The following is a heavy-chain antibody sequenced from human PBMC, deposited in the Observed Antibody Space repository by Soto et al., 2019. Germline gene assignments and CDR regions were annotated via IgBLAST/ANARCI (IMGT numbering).Heavy chain of an antibody. D-gene: IGHD6-13*01. CDR2: IYWDDDK. Sequence: SGPTLVNPTQTLTLTCTFSGFSLSTSGVGVGWIRQPPGKALVWLALIYWDDDKRYSPSLKSGLTITKDTSKNQVVLTMTNMDPVDTATYYCAHRPAAAAGIWFDPWGQGTLVTVSS. V-gene: IGHV2-5*02. CDR3: AHRPAAAAGIWFDP. CDR1: GFSLSTSGVG. J-gene: IGHJ5*02.